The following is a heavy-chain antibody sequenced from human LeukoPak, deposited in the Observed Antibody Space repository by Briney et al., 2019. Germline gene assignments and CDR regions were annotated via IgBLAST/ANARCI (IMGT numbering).Heavy chain of an antibody. V-gene: IGHV4-39*01. J-gene: IGHJ3*02. Sequence: SETLSLTCTVSGGSISSSSYYWGWIRQPPGKGLEWIGSIYYSGSTYYNPSLKSRVTISVDTSKNQFSLKLSSVTAADTAVYYCASVGVGVNYQPHRGDAFDIWGQGTMVTVSS. D-gene: IGHD2-15*01. CDR3: ASVGVGVNYQPHRGDAFDI. CDR1: GGSISSSSYY. CDR2: IYYSGST.